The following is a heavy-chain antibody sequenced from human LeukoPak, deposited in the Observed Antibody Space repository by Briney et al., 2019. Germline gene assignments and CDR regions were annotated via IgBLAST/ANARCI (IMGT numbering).Heavy chain of an antibody. CDR1: GGTFSSYA. Sequence: GASVKVSCKASGGTFSSYAISWVRQAPGQGLEWMGGIIPIFGTANYAQKFQGRVTITADESTSTAYMELSSLRSEDTAVYYCARAQQLFAPRLLAYWGQGTLGTGSS. D-gene: IGHD5-18*01. CDR3: ARAQQLFAPRLLAY. J-gene: IGHJ4*01. V-gene: IGHV1-69*13. CDR2: IIPIFGTA.